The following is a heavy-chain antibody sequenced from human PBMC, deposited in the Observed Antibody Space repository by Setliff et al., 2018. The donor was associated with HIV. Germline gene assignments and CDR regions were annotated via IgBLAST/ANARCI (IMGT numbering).Heavy chain of an antibody. CDR1: GYPFTGYY. CDR2: INPNSGGT. CDR3: TTDNYLRSEFAY. D-gene: IGHD1-20*01. Sequence: ASVKVSCKASGYPFTGYYLHWVRQAPGQGLEWMGWINPNSGGTNYAQKFQGRVTMTRDTSITTAYMDLSRLASDDTAVYYCTTDNYLRSEFAYWGQGTLVTVSS. V-gene: IGHV1-2*02. J-gene: IGHJ4*01.